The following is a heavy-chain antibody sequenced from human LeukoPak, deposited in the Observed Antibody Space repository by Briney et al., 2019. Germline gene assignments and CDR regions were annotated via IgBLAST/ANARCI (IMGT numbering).Heavy chain of an antibody. J-gene: IGHJ4*02. Sequence: GGSLRLSCAASGFTFSTYAMSWVRQAPGMGLEWVSAVSASGGTTYYADSVKGRFTISRDNSKNTLYLQMNSLRAEDTAAYYCAARTMGSFYDYWGQGTLVTVSS. CDR1: GFTFSTYA. D-gene: IGHD1-26*01. CDR3: AARTMGSFYDY. V-gene: IGHV3-23*01. CDR2: VSASGGTT.